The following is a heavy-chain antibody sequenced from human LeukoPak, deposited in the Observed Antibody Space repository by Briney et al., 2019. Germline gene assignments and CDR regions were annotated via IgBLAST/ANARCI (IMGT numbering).Heavy chain of an antibody. Sequence: GGSLRLSCAASGFTFSDYAMSWVRQAPEKGLEWVSTISHVGGTYYADSVRGRFTISRDDSKNMVYLQMDSLRAEDTAVYYCAKGSYYDSSGSFYFDYWGQGTLVTVSS. CDR1: GFTFSDYA. CDR3: AKGSYYDSSGSFYFDY. CDR2: ISHVGGT. J-gene: IGHJ4*02. V-gene: IGHV3-23*01. D-gene: IGHD3-22*01.